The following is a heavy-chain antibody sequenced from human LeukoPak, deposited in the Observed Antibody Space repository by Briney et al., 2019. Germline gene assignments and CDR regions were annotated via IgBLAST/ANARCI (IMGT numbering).Heavy chain of an antibody. V-gene: IGHV4-59*08. D-gene: IGHD5-24*01. J-gene: IGHJ5*02. CDR1: GGYIGTYY. CDR2: IFHSGAT. CDR3: ARGTGNYNYFDP. Sequence: SETLSLTCSVSGGYIGTYYWTWIRQPPGKGLEWIGYIFHSGATKYDTPLEGRVTISLDMSKNQFSLRLNSVTATDTAVYYCARGTGNYNYFDPWGQGTLVIVSS.